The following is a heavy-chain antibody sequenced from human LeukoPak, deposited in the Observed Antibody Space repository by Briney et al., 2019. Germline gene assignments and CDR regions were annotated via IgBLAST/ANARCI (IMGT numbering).Heavy chain of an antibody. D-gene: IGHD1-26*01. CDR2: IYPGDSDT. CDR1: GYSFTSYW. Sequence: GESLKISCKGSGYSFTSYWIGWVRQMPGKGLEWMGIIYPGDSDTRYSPSFQGQVTISADKSISTAYLQWSSLKASDTAMYYCARHGPIVGATKGDLDYWGQGTLVTVSS. V-gene: IGHV5-51*01. J-gene: IGHJ4*02. CDR3: ARHGPIVGATKGDLDY.